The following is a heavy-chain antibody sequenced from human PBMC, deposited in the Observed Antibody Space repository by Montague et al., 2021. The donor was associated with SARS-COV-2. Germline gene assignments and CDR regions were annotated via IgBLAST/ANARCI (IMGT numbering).Heavy chain of an antibody. CDR3: SRQSQAEIVLMVYAMGGWFDP. J-gene: IGHJ5*02. CDR1: GGSISSSSYY. CDR2: IYFSGST. Sequence: SETLSLTCTVSGGSISSSSYYWGWIRQPPGKGLETIGSIYFSGSTYYKPSLTRRVTISVDTSKNQFSLKLSSVPAADTAVYYCSRQSQAEIVLMVYAMGGWFDPWGQGTLVTVSS. D-gene: IGHD2-8*01. V-gene: IGHV4-39*01.